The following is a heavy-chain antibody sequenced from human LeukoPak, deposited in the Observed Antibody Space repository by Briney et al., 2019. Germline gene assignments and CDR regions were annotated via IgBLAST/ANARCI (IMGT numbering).Heavy chain of an antibody. Sequence: AVKVSCKASGGSFSSHAISWVRQAPGQGLEWMGGIIPIFGGANPAQKCQGRVTITPDESTSTAHMELPSLRSEDTAVYYCARGEPSDYWGQGTLVTVSS. D-gene: IGHD3-16*01. V-gene: IGHV1-69*01. CDR1: GGSFSSHA. CDR3: ARGEPSDY. J-gene: IGHJ4*02. CDR2: IIPIFGGA.